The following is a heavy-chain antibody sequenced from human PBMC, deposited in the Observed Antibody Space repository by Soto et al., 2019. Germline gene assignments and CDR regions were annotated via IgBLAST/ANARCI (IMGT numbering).Heavy chain of an antibody. CDR3: ARWESSSWPRYYYYGMDV. CDR2: INHSGST. V-gene: IGHV4-34*01. Sequence: PSETLSLTCAVYGGSFSGYYWSWIRQPPGKGLEWIGEINHSGSTNYNPSLKSRVTISVDTSKNQFSLKLSSVTAADTAVYYCARWESSSWPRYYYYGMDVWGQGTTVTVSS. D-gene: IGHD6-13*01. J-gene: IGHJ6*02. CDR1: GGSFSGYY.